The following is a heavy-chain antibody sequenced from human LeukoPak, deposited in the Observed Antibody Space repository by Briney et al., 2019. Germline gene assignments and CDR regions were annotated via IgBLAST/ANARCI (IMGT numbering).Heavy chain of an antibody. CDR3: ARVFSGLWFGELLYYFDY. Sequence: GGSLRLSCAASGFTFSSYWMSWVRQAPGKGLEWVANIKQDGSEKYYVDSVKGRFTISRDNAKNSLYLQMNSLRAEDTAVYYCARVFSGLWFGELLYYFDYWGQGTLVTVSS. J-gene: IGHJ4*02. CDR2: IKQDGSEK. V-gene: IGHV3-7*01. CDR1: GFTFSSYW. D-gene: IGHD3-10*01.